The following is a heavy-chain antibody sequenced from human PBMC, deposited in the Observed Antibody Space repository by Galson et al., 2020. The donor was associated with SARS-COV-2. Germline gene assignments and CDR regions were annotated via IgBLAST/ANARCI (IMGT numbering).Heavy chain of an antibody. CDR1: GSSVGSYY. CDR3: ALAGYSFRAFDF. CDR2: VFYSGST. D-gene: IGHD5-18*01. J-gene: IGHJ3*01. V-gene: IGHV4-59*02. Sequence: ASETLSLTCSVSGSSVGSYYWSWIRQPPGKGLEWIGYVFYSGSTTYNPSLKSRVTISIDTSKTQFSLKLRSVTTADTAVYYCALAGYSFRAFDFLGQGTTVTVSS.